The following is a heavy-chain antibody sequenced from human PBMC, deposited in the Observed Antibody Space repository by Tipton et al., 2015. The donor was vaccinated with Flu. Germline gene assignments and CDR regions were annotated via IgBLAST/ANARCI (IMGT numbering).Heavy chain of an antibody. V-gene: IGHV3-23*01. CDR2: ISASAAKT. Sequence: GSLRLSCAASGFTFSTYAMSWVRQAPGKGLEWVSAISASAAKTYYADSLKGRFTISRDNSKNTVSLQMSSLRAEDTALYYCAARADAFDVWGRGTMVTVS. J-gene: IGHJ3*01. CDR1: GFTFSTYA. CDR3: AARADAFDV. D-gene: IGHD6-6*01.